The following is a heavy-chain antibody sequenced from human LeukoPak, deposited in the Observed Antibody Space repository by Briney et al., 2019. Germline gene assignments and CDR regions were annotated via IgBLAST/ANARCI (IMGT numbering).Heavy chain of an antibody. D-gene: IGHD2-15*01. CDR2: ISGSGGST. V-gene: IGHV3-23*01. J-gene: IGHJ4*02. Sequence: GSLRLSCAASGFTFSSYAMSWVRQAPGKGLEWVSAISGSGGSTYYADSVKGRFTISRDNSKNTLYLQMNSLRAEDTAVYYCAKSYCSGGSCYCVKWGQGTLVTVSS. CDR1: GFTFSSYA. CDR3: AKSYCSGGSCYCVK.